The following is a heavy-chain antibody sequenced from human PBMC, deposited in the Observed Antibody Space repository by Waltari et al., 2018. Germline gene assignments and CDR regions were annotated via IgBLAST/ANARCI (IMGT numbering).Heavy chain of an antibody. CDR1: GFTFSSFT. CDR3: ARSRIVGISHFDY. CDR2: ISSSSTYI. V-gene: IGHV3-21*01. Sequence: EVQLVESGGGLVKPGGSLRLSCAGSGFTFSSFTFNWVRQAPGKGLEWVSSISSSSTYIHYADSVKGRFTIDRDNAKNSLSLQMNSLRAEDTAMYYCARSRIVGISHFDYWGQGSLVTVSS. J-gene: IGHJ4*02. D-gene: IGHD2-21*01.